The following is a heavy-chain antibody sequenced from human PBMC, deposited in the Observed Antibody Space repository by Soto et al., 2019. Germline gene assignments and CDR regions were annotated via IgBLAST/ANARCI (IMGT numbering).Heavy chain of an antibody. Sequence: QVPLVESGGGVVQPGRSLRLSCAASGFTFSSYGMHWVRQAPGKGLEWVAVIWYDGSNKYYADSVKGRFTISRDNSKNTLYLQMNSLRAEDTAVYYCARATVDEGTMDYWGQGTLVTVSS. CDR2: IWYDGSNK. V-gene: IGHV3-33*01. CDR3: ARATVDEGTMDY. D-gene: IGHD2-15*01. J-gene: IGHJ4*02. CDR1: GFTFSSYG.